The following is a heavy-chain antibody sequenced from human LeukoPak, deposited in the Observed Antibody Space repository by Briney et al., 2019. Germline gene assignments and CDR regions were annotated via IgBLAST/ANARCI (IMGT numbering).Heavy chain of an antibody. CDR3: ARDWGFDS. CDR2: LSYDGSRT. D-gene: IGHD7-27*01. V-gene: IGHV3-30*16. CDR1: GFTFSDYA. J-gene: IGHJ4*02. Sequence: PGGSLRLSCAASGFTFSDYAMHWVRQSPGKGLEWVAVLSYDGSRTYYADSVKGRFTISRDNSRNRVYLQITSLATEDTAIYYCARDWGFDSWGQGTLVTVSS.